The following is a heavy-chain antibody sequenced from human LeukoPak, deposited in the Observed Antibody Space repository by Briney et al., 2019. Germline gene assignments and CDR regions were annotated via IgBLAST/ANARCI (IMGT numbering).Heavy chain of an antibody. CDR1: GFTFSSYA. V-gene: IGHV3-23*01. Sequence: GGSLRLSCAASGFTFSSYAMSWVRQAPGKGLEWVSAISGSGGSTYYADSVKGRLTISRDNSKNTLYLQMNSLRAEDTAVYYCAKPFGDHPSYYYMDVWGKGTTVTVSS. D-gene: IGHD3-10*01. CDR2: ISGSGGST. CDR3: AKPFGDHPSYYYMDV. J-gene: IGHJ6*03.